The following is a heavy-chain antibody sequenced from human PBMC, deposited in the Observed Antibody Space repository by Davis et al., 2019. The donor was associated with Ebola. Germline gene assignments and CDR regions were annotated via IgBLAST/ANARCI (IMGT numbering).Heavy chain of an antibody. CDR1: GFTFDDYA. J-gene: IGHJ5*02. CDR3: ARGGRWQQKGFDP. V-gene: IGHV3-9*01. CDR2: ISWNSGSI. Sequence: GGSLRLSCAASGFTFDDYAMHWVRHAPGKGLEWVSGISWNSGSICYADSVKGRLPISRDNAKNSLYLQMNSLRAEDTAVYYCARGGRWQQKGFDPWGQGTLVTVSS. D-gene: IGHD5-24*01.